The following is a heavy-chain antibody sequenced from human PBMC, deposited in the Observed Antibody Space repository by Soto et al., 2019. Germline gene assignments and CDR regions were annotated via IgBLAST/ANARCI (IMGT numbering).Heavy chain of an antibody. J-gene: IGHJ4*02. Sequence: GGSLRLSCAASGFIFTNYAMSWVRQAPGKGLEWVSTVSGSGGSTYYADCVKGRFPIYRDNSKHTLYLQMNSLRAEDTAVYYCASRGGGASFDYWGQGTLVNVSS. CDR3: ASRGGGASFDY. CDR2: VSGSGGST. V-gene: IGHV3-23*01. CDR1: GFIFTNYA. D-gene: IGHD1-26*01.